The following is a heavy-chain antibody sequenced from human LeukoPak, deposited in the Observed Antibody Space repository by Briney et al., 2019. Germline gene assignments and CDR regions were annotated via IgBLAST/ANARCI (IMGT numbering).Heavy chain of an antibody. J-gene: IGHJ4*02. CDR3: ARHSSDFGDSRFDY. CDR1: GGSISSGGYY. D-gene: IGHD3-3*01. CDR2: IYTSGST. Sequence: SETLSLTCTVSGGSISSGGYYWSWIRQHPGKGLEWIGYIYTSGSTNYNPSLKSRVTISVDTSKNQFSLKLSSVTAADTAMYYCARHSSDFGDSRFDYWGQGTLVTVSS. V-gene: IGHV4-61*08.